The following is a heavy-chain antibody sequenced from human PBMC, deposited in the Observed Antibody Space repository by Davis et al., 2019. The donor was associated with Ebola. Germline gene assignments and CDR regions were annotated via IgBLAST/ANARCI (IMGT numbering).Heavy chain of an antibody. V-gene: IGHV3-21*01. CDR2: ISSSSSYI. CDR3: ARDRYCSGGSCYLDY. CDR1: GFTVSSNY. Sequence: GGSLRLSCAASGFTVSSNYMSWVRQAPGKGLEWVSSISSSSSYIYYADSVKGRFTFSRDNAKNSLYLQMNSLRAEDTAVYYCARDRYCSGGSCYLDYWGQGTLVTVSS. J-gene: IGHJ4*02. D-gene: IGHD2-15*01.